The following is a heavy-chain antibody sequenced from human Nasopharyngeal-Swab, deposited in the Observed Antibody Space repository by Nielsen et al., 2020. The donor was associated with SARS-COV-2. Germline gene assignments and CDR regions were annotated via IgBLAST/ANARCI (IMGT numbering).Heavy chain of an antibody. CDR3: AREGRDGAVSS. J-gene: IGHJ5*02. CDR2: ISYDGGIK. D-gene: IGHD5-24*01. V-gene: IGHV3-30-3*01. Sequence: GESLKISCVASGFTGSTYAMHWVRQAPGKGPEWVAVISYDGGIKNCADSVKGRFTISRDNAKNTLYLQMNSLRAEDTAVYYCAREGRDGAVSSWGQGTLVTVSS. CDR1: GFTGSTYA.